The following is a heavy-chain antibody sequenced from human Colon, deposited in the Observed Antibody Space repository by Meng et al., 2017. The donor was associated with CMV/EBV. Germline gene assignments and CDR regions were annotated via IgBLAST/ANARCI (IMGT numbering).Heavy chain of an antibody. D-gene: IGHD2-15*01. Sequence: LRLSCTVSGVSINSGGYYWTWIRQHPGKGLEWIGYIYYTGSTYYNPSLKSRVTISVDTSKNQFSLRLNSVTAADTAVYYCAGKGMVADPWGQGTLVTVSS. CDR3: AGKGMVADP. CDR2: IYYTGST. J-gene: IGHJ5*02. V-gene: IGHV4-31*03. CDR1: GVSINSGGYY.